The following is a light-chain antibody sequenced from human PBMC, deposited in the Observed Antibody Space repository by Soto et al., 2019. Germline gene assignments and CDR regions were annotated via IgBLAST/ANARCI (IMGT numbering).Light chain of an antibody. CDR1: SSDVGAYNY. Sequence: QSALTRPRSVSGSPGQSVTISCTGTSSDVGAYNYVSWYQHHPGKAPKVMIYDVSERPSGVPDRFSGSKSDNKASLTISGLQAEDEADYYCCSYAGSYSWVFGGGTQLTVL. CDR2: DVS. V-gene: IGLV2-11*01. CDR3: CSYAGSYSWV. J-gene: IGLJ3*02.